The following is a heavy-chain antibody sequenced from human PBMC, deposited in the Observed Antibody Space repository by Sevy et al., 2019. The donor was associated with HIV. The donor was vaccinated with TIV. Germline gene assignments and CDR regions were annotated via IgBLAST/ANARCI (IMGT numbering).Heavy chain of an antibody. CDR3: ASSPGAAGTSFWYFDL. D-gene: IGHD6-13*01. J-gene: IGHJ2*01. V-gene: IGHV3-48*02. CDR1: GFTFSSYS. CDR2: ISISSSTI. Sequence: GGSLRLSCAASGFTFSSYSMNWVRQAPGKGLEWVSYISISSSTIYYADSVKGRFTISRDNAKNSLYLQMNSLRDEDTAVYYCASSPGAAGTSFWYFDLWGRGTLVTVSS.